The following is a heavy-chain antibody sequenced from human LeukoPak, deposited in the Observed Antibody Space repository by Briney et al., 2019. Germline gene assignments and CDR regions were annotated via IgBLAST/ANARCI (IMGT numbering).Heavy chain of an antibody. CDR3: ASHSGSYYGAFDI. Sequence: GGSLRLSCAASGFTFSSYAMSWVRQAPGKGLEWVSAISGSGSTIYYADSVKGRFTISRDNAKNSLYLQMNSLRAEDTAVYYCASHSGSYYGAFDIRGQGTMVTVSS. D-gene: IGHD1-26*01. J-gene: IGHJ3*02. CDR1: GFTFSSYA. CDR2: ISGSGSTI. V-gene: IGHV3-23*01.